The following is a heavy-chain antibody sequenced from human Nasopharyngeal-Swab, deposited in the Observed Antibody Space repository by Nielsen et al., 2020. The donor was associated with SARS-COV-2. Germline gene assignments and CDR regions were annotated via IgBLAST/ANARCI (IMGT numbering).Heavy chain of an antibody. V-gene: IGHV3-33*01. CDR2: IWYDGSNK. CDR3: ARDGGYCSGGSCYPMIDY. Sequence: VRQAPGKGLEWVAVIWYDGSNKYYADSVKGRFTISRDNSKNTLYLQMNSLRAEDMAVYYCARDGGYCSGGSCYPMIDYWGQGTLVTVSS. D-gene: IGHD2-15*01. J-gene: IGHJ4*02.